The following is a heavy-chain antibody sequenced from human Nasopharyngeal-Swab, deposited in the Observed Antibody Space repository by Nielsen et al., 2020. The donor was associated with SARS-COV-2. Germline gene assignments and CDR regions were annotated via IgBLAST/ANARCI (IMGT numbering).Heavy chain of an antibody. CDR3: ARENSGSGEDFDY. J-gene: IGHJ4*02. V-gene: IGHV3-33*01. Sequence: GGSLRLSCAASGFNFSIYGMHWVRQAPGKGLEWVAVIWYDGSNKYYADSVKGRFTISRDNSKNTLYLQMNSLRAEDTAVYYCARENSGSGEDFDYWGQGTLVTVSS. CDR1: GFNFSIYG. CDR2: IWYDGSNK. D-gene: IGHD1-26*01.